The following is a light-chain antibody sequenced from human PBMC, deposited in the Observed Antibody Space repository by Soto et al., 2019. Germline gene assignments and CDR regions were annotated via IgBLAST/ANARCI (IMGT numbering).Light chain of an antibody. Sequence: EIVMTQSPATLSVSPGERATLSCRASQSLSFNLAWYQQKPGQAPRLLIYAASTRATGIPARFGGSGSGTEFTLTISSLQSDDFATYYCQEYNSYSGTFGQGTKVEVK. CDR1: QSLSFN. V-gene: IGKV3-15*01. CDR2: AAS. J-gene: IGKJ1*01. CDR3: QEYNSYSGT.